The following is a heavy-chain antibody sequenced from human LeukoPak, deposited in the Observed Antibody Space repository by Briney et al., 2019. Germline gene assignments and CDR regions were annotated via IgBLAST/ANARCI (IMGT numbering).Heavy chain of an antibody. CDR1: GGSFSSYY. CDR3: ARGLGGSGSSTPENLYYYYYMDV. V-gene: IGHV4-59*12. J-gene: IGHJ6*03. D-gene: IGHD3-10*01. Sequence: SETLSLTCTVYGGSFSSYYWSWIRQPPGKGLEWIGDINYSGSTNYNPSLKSRVTISVDTSKNQFSLKLSSVTAADTAVYYCARGLGGSGSSTPENLYYYYYMDVWGKGTTVTISS. CDR2: INYSGST.